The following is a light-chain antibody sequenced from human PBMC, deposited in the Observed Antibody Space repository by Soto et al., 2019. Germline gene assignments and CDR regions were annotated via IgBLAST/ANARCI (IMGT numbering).Light chain of an antibody. V-gene: IGLV2-14*01. CDR1: SSDVGNYIF. J-gene: IGLJ1*01. CDR3: VSYTTSASYV. CDR2: DIN. Sequence: QSALTQPASVSGSPGQSITISCTGTSSDVGNYIFVSWYRQHPGKAPKLMIYDINNRPSGVSNRFSGSKSGNTASLTISGRQAEDEADYYCVSYTTSASYVFGTGTKPTVL.